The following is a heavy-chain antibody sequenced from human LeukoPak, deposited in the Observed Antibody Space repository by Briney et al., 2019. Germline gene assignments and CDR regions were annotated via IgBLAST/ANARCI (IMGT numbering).Heavy chain of an antibody. CDR2: IYYSGST. CDR1: GGSISSGDYY. V-gene: IGHV4-30-4*01. D-gene: IGHD6-13*01. Sequence: SETLSLTCTVSGGSISSGDYYWGWIREPPGKGLEWIGYIYYSGSTYYNPSLKSRFTISVDTSKNQFSLKLSSVTAADTAVYYCARGLAGSFDPWGQGTLVTVSS. J-gene: IGHJ5*02. CDR3: ARGLAGSFDP.